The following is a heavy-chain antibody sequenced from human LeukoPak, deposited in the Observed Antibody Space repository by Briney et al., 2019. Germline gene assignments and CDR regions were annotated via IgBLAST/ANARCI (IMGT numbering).Heavy chain of an antibody. V-gene: IGHV3-7*04. J-gene: IGHJ4*02. CDR2: IKQDGSTE. Sequence: GGSLRLSCAASGFTFSRYWMNWVRQAPGKGLEWVANIKQDGSTEYYVDSVKGRFTISRDNAKNSLFLQMNSLRAEATAVYYCAGDISSSGGLEYWGQGTLVTVSS. D-gene: IGHD6-6*01. CDR3: AGDISSSGGLEY. CDR1: GFTFSRYW.